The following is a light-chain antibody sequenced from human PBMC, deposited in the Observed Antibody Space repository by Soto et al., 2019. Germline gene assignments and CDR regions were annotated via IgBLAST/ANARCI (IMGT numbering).Light chain of an antibody. J-gene: IGKJ5*01. Sequence: EIVLTQSPATLSLSPGERATLSCRASQSVSSYLAWYQQKPGQAPRLLIYDASNTATGIPARFSGGGSGTDFTLTISSLQSEDFAVYYCQQYHNWPITFGQGTRLEIK. CDR2: DAS. V-gene: IGKV3-11*01. CDR3: QQYHNWPIT. CDR1: QSVSSY.